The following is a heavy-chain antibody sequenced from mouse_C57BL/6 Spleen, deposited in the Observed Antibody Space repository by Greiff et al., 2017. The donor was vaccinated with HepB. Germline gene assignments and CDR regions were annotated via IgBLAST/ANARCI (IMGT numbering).Heavy chain of an antibody. CDR3: ARSYYYGSSYAMDY. CDR2: ISYDGSN. D-gene: IGHD1-1*01. CDR1: GYSITSGYY. Sequence: ESGPGLVKPSQSLSLTCSVTGYSITSGYYWNWIRQFPGNKLEWMGYISYDGSNNYNPSLKNRISINRDTSKNQFFLKLNSVTTEDTATYYCARSYYYGSSYAMDYWGQGTSVTVSS. J-gene: IGHJ4*01. V-gene: IGHV3-6*01.